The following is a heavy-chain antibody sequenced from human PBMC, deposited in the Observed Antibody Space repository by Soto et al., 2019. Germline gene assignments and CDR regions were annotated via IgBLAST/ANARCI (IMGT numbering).Heavy chain of an antibody. J-gene: IGHJ6*02. CDR1: GFTFSSYA. CDR3: ARDFATSSFLYGMDV. Sequence: WGSLRLSCAASGFTFSSYAMHWVRQAPGKGLEWVAVISYDGSNKYYADSVKGRFTISRDNSKNTLYLQMNSLRAEDTAVYYCARDFATSSFLYGMDVWGQGTTVTVSS. V-gene: IGHV3-30-3*01. CDR2: ISYDGSNK. D-gene: IGHD2-2*01.